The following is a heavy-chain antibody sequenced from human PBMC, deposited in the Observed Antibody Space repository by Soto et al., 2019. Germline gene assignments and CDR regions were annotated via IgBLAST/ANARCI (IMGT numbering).Heavy chain of an antibody. Sequence: QVQLQESGPGLVKPSGTLSLTCAVSSGSISSSNWWSWVRQPPGKGLEWIGEIYHSGSTNYNPSLKSRVTISVDKSKNQFSQKLSSVTAADTAVYYCASHSSGWYNYIDYWGQGTLVTVSS. CDR2: IYHSGST. D-gene: IGHD6-19*01. J-gene: IGHJ4*02. CDR3: ASHSSGWYNYIDY. V-gene: IGHV4-4*02. CDR1: SGSISSSNW.